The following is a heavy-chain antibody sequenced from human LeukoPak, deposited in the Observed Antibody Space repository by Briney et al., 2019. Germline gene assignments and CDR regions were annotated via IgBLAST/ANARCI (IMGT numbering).Heavy chain of an antibody. V-gene: IGHV3-23*01. Sequence: GGSLRLSCAASGFTFSSYAMSWVRQAPGKGLEWVSVIYSGGSTYYADSVQGRFTISRDNSKDTLYLQMNSLRVEDTAIYYCARDDSRVAGTDYWGQGTLVTVSS. J-gene: IGHJ4*02. CDR1: GFTFSSYA. D-gene: IGHD6-19*01. CDR3: ARDDSRVAGTDY. CDR2: IYSGGST.